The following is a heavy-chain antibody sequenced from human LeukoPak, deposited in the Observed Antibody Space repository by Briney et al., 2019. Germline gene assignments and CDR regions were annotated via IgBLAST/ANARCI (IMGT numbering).Heavy chain of an antibody. CDR1: GYTFTSYD. Sequence: ASVKVSCKASGYTFTSYDINWVRQATGQGLEWMGWMSPNSGNTGYAQKFQGRVTMTRNTSISTAYMELSSLRSEDTAVYYCARGPAIAARRNYYYYMDVWGKGTTVTVSS. CDR3: ARGPAIAARRNYYYYMDV. D-gene: IGHD6-6*01. CDR2: MSPNSGNT. V-gene: IGHV1-8*01. J-gene: IGHJ6*03.